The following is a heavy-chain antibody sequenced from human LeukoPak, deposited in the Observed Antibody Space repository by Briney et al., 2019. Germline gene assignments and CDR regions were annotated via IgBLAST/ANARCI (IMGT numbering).Heavy chain of an antibody. Sequence: EASVKVSCKASGGTFSSYAISWVRQAPGQGLEWMGGIIPIFGTANYAQKFQGRVTITADESTSTAYMELSGLRSEDTAVYYCASGTYYYDSSGYYLDAFDIWGQGTMVTVSS. J-gene: IGHJ3*02. D-gene: IGHD3-22*01. V-gene: IGHV1-69*13. CDR1: GGTFSSYA. CDR3: ASGTYYYDSSGYYLDAFDI. CDR2: IIPIFGTA.